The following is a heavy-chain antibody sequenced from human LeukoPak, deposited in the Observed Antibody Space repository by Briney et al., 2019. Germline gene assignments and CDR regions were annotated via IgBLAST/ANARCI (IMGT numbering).Heavy chain of an antibody. CDR3: AKGEGDFWSGYYHDY. CDR2: ISTGNGYT. V-gene: IGHV1-3*04. J-gene: IGHJ4*02. CDR1: GYTFTTYA. Sequence: GASVKVSCKASGYTFTTYAVHWVRQAPGQRLESMGWISTGNGYTRYSQNFQGRVTITRDTSATTAYMELSSLRSEDTAVYYCAKGEGDFWSGYYHDYWGQGTLVTVSS. D-gene: IGHD3-3*01.